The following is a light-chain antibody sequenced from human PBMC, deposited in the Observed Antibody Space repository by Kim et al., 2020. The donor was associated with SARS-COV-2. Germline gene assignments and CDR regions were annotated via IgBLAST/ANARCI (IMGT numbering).Light chain of an antibody. J-gene: IGKJ1*01. CDR3: QQYYDGPRT. V-gene: IGKV3-15*01. CDR2: GAS. Sequence: PGERATLSCRASQSVRSNLAWYHQKPGQPPRLLIYGASTRATDIPARFSGSGSGTEFTLTINSLQSEDFAVYYCQQYYDGPRTFGQGTKVDI. CDR1: QSVRSN.